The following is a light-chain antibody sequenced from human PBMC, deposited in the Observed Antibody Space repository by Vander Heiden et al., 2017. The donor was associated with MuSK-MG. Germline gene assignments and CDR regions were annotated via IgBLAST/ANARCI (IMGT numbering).Light chain of an antibody. CDR2: EVS. Sequence: DVVLTQSPLSLPVTLGQPASISCRSSQSLVYTDGNTYLHWFQQRPGQSPRRLIYEVSNRDSGVPDRFSGSGSGTDFTLRISGVEAEDVAIYYCMQGTRWPRTFGQGTKVEFK. V-gene: IGKV2-30*01. CDR3: MQGTRWPRT. CDR1: QSLVYTDGNTY. J-gene: IGKJ1*01.